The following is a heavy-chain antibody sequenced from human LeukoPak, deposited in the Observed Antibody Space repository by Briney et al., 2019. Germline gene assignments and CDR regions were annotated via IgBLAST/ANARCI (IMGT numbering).Heavy chain of an antibody. CDR2: IYTSGST. J-gene: IGHJ3*02. CDR3: ASLNTYYYDSSGYYPPYDAFDI. Sequence: PSETLSLTCTVSGGSISSYYWSWIRQPAGKGLEGIGRIYTSGSTNYNPSLKSRVTMSVDTSKNQFSLKLSSVTAADTAVYYCASLNTYYYDSSGYYPPYDAFDIWGQGTMVTVSS. D-gene: IGHD3-22*01. V-gene: IGHV4-4*07. CDR1: GGSISSYY.